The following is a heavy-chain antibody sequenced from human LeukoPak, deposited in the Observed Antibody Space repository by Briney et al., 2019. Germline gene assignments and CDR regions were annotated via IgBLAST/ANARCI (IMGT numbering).Heavy chain of an antibody. CDR2: ISGSGRTT. Sequence: GGSLRLSCAASGFTFSNYAMSWVRQAPGKGLEWVSPISGSGRTTNYTDSVKGRFTISRDNSKNTLYLQMNNLRPEDTAVYYCAKEEQLDGYYYYGMDVWGQGTTVTVSS. J-gene: IGHJ6*02. CDR3: AKEEQLDGYYYYGMDV. V-gene: IGHV3-23*01. D-gene: IGHD6-6*01. CDR1: GFTFSNYA.